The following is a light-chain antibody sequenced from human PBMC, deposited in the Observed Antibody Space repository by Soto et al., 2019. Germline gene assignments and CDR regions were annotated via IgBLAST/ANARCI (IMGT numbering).Light chain of an antibody. CDR2: WAS. CDR1: QSILYSSNNKNY. V-gene: IGKV4-1*01. CDR3: QQYYSALSFT. Sequence: DIVMTQSPDSLAVSLGERATINCKSSQSILYSSNNKNYLAWYQQKPGQPPKLLIYWASTRYSGVPDRFSGSGSGTDFTLTISSLQAEDVAVYYCQQYYSALSFTFGQGTKLEIK. J-gene: IGKJ2*01.